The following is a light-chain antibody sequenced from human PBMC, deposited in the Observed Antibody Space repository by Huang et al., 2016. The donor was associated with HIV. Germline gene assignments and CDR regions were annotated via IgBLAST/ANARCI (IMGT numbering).Light chain of an antibody. CDR2: LAS. J-gene: IGKJ1*01. V-gene: IGKV1-39*01. CDR1: QNIKIY. CDR3: QQSYITPPT. Sequence: DIHMTQSPSSLSAFVGDRVNITCRASQNIKIYLNWYQQKPGKAPELLIYLASSLESGVPSRFSGGGSETDFTLTISSLQPEDFATYFCQQSYITPPTFGQGTKVELK.